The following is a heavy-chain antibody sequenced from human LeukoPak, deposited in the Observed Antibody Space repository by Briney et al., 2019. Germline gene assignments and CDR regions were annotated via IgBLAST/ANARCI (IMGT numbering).Heavy chain of an antibody. CDR2: ISYDGSNK. D-gene: IGHD4-17*01. CDR3: ARDGEGMDV. CDR1: GFTFSSYA. Sequence: GGSLRLSCAASGFTFSSYAMHWVRQAPGKGLEWVAVISYDGSNKYYADSVKGRFTISRDNSKTTLYLQMNSLRAEDTAVYYCARDGEGMDVWGQGTTVTVSS. V-gene: IGHV3-30-3*01. J-gene: IGHJ6*02.